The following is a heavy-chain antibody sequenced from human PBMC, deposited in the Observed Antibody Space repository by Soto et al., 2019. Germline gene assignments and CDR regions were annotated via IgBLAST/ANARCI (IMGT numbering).Heavy chain of an antibody. J-gene: IGHJ4*02. V-gene: IGHV1-46*01. D-gene: IGHD3-22*01. CDR3: ARGQWSAVVVIPFDY. CDR1: GYTFTSYY. Sequence: QVQLVQSGAEVKKPGASVKVSCKASGYTFTSYYMHWVRQAPGQGLEWMGIINPSGGSTSYAQKFQGRVTMTRDTSTSTVYRELSSLGSEDTAVYYCARGQWSAVVVIPFDYWGQGTLVTVSS. CDR2: INPSGGST.